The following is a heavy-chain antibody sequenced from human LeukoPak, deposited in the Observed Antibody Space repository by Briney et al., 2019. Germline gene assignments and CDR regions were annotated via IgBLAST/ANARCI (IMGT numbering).Heavy chain of an antibody. Sequence: GGSLRLSCAASGFTFSSYSMNWVRQAPGKGLEWVSYISSSSSTIYYADSVKGRFTISRDNAKNSLYLQMNSLRAEDTALYYCARVSTRYSSSYYFDYWGQGTLVTVSS. D-gene: IGHD6-6*01. CDR2: ISSSSSTI. CDR3: ARVSTRYSSSYYFDY. CDR1: GFTFSSYS. V-gene: IGHV3-48*01. J-gene: IGHJ4*02.